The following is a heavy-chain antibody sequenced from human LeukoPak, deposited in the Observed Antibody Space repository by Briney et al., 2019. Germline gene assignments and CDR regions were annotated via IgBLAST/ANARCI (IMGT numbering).Heavy chain of an antibody. Sequence: GGSLRLSCAASGFTFDNFAMYWVRQAPGKGLEWVSGTDWNSGTIRYADSVKGRSTISRENAKKSLYLQMSDLRPEDAAFYYCAKGGGLYFDWLFDYWGQGVLVTVSS. J-gene: IGHJ4*02. CDR3: AKGGGLYFDWLFDY. CDR1: GFTFDNFA. CDR2: TDWNSGTI. V-gene: IGHV3-9*01. D-gene: IGHD3-9*01.